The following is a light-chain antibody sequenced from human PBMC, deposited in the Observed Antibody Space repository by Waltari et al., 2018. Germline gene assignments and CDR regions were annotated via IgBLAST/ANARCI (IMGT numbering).Light chain of an antibody. CDR1: SSDVGGYNY. J-gene: IGLJ2*01. Sequence: QSALTQPASVSGSPGQSITISCTGNSSDVGGYNYVSWYQQHTGKAPKLMIYDVSNRPSGVSNRFSGSKSGNPASLTISVLQAEDEADYYCSSYTSSSTVVFGGGTKLTVL. CDR3: SSYTSSSTVV. CDR2: DVS. V-gene: IGLV2-14*03.